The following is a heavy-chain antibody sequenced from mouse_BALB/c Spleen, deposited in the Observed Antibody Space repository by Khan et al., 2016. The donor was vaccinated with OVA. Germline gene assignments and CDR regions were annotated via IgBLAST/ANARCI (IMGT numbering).Heavy chain of an antibody. J-gene: IGHJ2*01. CDR1: GYSFTGYF. D-gene: IGHD1-1*01. CDR3: ARIYVSDFDY. V-gene: IGHV1-20*02. CDR2: INPHIGET. Sequence: VQLKQSGPELVKPGASVKISCKASGYSFTGYFMNWVMQSHGKSLEWIGRINPHIGETFYNQKFKGKATLNVDESSSTAHMELRSLASEDSAVYYCARIYVSDFDYWGQGTTLTVSS.